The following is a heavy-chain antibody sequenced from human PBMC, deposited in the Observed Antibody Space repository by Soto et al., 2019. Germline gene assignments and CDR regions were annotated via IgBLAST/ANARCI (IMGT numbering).Heavy chain of an antibody. J-gene: IGHJ6*02. CDR1: GFTFDTYG. CDR3: ARVTPGNNLYYFSGLDF. D-gene: IGHD1-1*01. Sequence: GGSLRLSCVASGFTFDTYGIHWVRQVPGKGLQWVALISYEGSNTYYADSVRGRFTISRDNSKNTLYLQMNTLRPEDTGVYYCARVTPGNNLYYFSGLDFWGQGTSVTVSS. V-gene: IGHV3-30-3*01. CDR2: ISYEGSNT.